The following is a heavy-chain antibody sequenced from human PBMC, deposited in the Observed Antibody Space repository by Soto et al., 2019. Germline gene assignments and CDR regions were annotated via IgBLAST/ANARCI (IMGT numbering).Heavy chain of an antibody. J-gene: IGHJ4*02. CDR2: IYYSGST. CDR1: GGSISSYY. D-gene: IGHD6-19*01. Sequence: SETLSLTCTVSGGSISSYYWSWIRQPPGKGLEWIGYIYYSGSTNYNPSLKSRVTISVDTSKNQFSLKLSSVTAADTAVYYCARQVGGWAPWYFHYWGQGTPVTVS. CDR3: ARQVGGWAPWYFHY. V-gene: IGHV4-59*08.